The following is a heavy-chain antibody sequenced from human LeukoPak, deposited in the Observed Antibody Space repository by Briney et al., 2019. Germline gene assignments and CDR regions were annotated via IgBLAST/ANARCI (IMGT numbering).Heavy chain of an antibody. CDR3: ARDSGGDWNDAFDI. CDR2: IYYSGST. J-gene: IGHJ3*02. CDR1: GGSISSYY. V-gene: IGHV4-59*01. Sequence: SETLSLTCTVSGGSISSYYWSWIRQPPGKGLEWIGYIYYSGSTNYNPSLKSRVTISVDTSKNQFSLKLSSVTAADTAVYYWARDSGGDWNDAFDIWGQGTMVTVSS. D-gene: IGHD2-21*02.